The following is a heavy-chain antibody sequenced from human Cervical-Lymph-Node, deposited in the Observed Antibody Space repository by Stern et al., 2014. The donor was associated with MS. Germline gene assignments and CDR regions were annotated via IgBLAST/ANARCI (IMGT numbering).Heavy chain of an antibody. J-gene: IGHJ4*02. V-gene: IGHV2-26*01. CDR2: IFSTDET. Sequence: QVTLKESGPVLVKPTETLTLTCSVSGFSLSNSAMGVSWIRQPPGKALECLAHIFSTDETAYTTSLKSRLTISEDTSKSQVVLTMTNVDPVDTATYYCARMREYCSGGICFAGYYDYWGQGTLVTVSS. CDR3: ARMREYCSGGICFAGYYDY. D-gene: IGHD2-15*01. CDR1: GFSLSNSAMG.